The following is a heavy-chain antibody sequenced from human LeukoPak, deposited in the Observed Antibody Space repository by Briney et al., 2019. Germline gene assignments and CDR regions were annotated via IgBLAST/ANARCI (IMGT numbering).Heavy chain of an antibody. V-gene: IGHV4-31*03. CDR2: IYYSGST. Sequence: SETLSLTCTVSGGSISRGGYYWSWIRQHPGKGLEWIGYIYYSGSTYYNPSLKSRVSISVDTSKNQFSLKLSSVTAADTAVYYCARGLGCSGGSCSADFDYWGQGTLVTVSS. D-gene: IGHD2-15*01. CDR3: ARGLGCSGGSCSADFDY. CDR1: GGSISRGGYY. J-gene: IGHJ4*02.